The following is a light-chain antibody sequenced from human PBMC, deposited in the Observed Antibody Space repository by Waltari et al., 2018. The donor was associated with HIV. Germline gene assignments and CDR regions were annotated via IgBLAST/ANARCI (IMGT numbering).Light chain of an antibody. J-gene: IGKJ1*01. Sequence: DIHMSQSPPTLTASIGDRVNITCRASQNVGAWLAWYQQKPGEAPNLLIYKATNVEGGVPSMFSGSASGTDFTLTIDSLHPDDFATYYCHQYSDYLGSFGQGTKVEVK. CDR3: HQYSDYLGS. CDR1: QNVGAW. CDR2: KAT. V-gene: IGKV1-5*03.